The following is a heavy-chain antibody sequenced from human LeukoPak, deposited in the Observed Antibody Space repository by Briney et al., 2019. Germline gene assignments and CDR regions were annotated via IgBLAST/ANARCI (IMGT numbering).Heavy chain of an antibody. J-gene: IGHJ5*01. V-gene: IGHV3-11*04. CDR2: ISSTGSNI. CDR1: GFTFSDYY. CDR3: ARGALDAATPFDS. Sequence: PGGSLRLSCAASGFTFSDYYMSWIRQARGKGLEWISYISSTGSNIYYAGSLKGRFTISRDNAKKSVYLQMNSLRAEDTAVYYCARGALDAATPFDSWGQGTLVTVSS. D-gene: IGHD2-15*01.